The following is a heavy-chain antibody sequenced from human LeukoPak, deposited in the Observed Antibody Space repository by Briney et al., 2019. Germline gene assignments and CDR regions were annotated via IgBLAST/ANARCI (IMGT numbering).Heavy chain of an antibody. CDR1: GFTFSNAW. CDR2: IKTKTEGGTT. V-gene: IGHV3-15*01. J-gene: IGHJ4*02. D-gene: IGHD3-10*01. CDR3: ASYGSGSHDY. Sequence: GGSLRLSCAASGFTFSNAWMNWVRQAPGKGLEWVGRIKTKTEGGTTDYAAPVKGRFTISRDDSKNTVYLQMNSLKTEDTAVYYCASYGSGSHDYWGQGSLVTVSS.